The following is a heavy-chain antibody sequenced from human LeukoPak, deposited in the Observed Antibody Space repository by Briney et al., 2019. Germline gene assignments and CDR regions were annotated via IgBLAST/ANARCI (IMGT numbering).Heavy chain of an antibody. V-gene: IGHV4-38-2*01. CDR3: ASPTYYYDSSGYYLPFDY. J-gene: IGHJ4*02. D-gene: IGHD3-22*01. CDR2: IYHSGST. Sequence: SETLSLTCAVYGGSFSGYYWGWIRQPPGKGLEWIGSIYHSGSTYYNPSLKSRVTISVDTSKNQFSLKLSSVTAADTAVYYCASPTYYYDSSGYYLPFDYWGQGTLVTVSS. CDR1: GGSFSGYY.